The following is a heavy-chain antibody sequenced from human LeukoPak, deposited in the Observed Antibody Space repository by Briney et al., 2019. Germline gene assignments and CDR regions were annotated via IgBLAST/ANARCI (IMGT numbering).Heavy chain of an antibody. CDR3: AKRPSTILVIDY. J-gene: IGHJ4*02. Sequence: GGSLRLSCAASGFIVSSNYMSWVRQAPGKGLEWVSAITAGGGSTYYADSVKGRFTIFRDNSKNTLYPQMNSLRAEDTAVYYCAKRPSTILVIDYWGQGTLVTVSS. D-gene: IGHD1-26*01. CDR1: GFIVSSNY. CDR2: ITAGGGST. V-gene: IGHV3-23*01.